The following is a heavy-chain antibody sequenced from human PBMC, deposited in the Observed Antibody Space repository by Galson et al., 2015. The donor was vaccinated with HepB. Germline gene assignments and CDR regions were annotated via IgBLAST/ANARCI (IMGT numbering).Heavy chain of an antibody. CDR1: GFTFSSYA. D-gene: IGHD6-13*01. V-gene: IGHV3-64D*06. CDR3: VNGIAAADDDAFDI. CDR2: ISSNGGST. Sequence: SLRLSCAASGFTFSSYAMHWVRQAPGKGLEYVSAISSNGGSTYYADSVKGRFTISRDNSKNTLYLQMSSLRAEDTAVYYCVNGIAAADDDAFDIWGQGTMVTVSS. J-gene: IGHJ3*02.